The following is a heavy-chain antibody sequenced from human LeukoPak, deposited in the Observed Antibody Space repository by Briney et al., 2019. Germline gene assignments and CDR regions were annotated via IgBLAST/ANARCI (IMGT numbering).Heavy chain of an antibody. V-gene: IGHV1-18*01. CDR2: ISAYNGST. CDR1: DFSFTSYG. J-gene: IGHJ5*02. D-gene: IGHD3-3*01. CDR3: AREEPYYDFWSPNNWFDP. Sequence: ASVKVSCKASDFSFTSYGMSWVRQAPGQGLEWMGWISAYNGSTKYAQKLQGRVTMTTDTSTGTAYMELRSLRPDDTAVYYCAREEPYYDFWSPNNWFDPWGQGTLVTVSS.